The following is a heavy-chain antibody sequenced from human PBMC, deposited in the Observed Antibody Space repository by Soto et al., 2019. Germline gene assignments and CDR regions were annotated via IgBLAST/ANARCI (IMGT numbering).Heavy chain of an antibody. CDR2: INQGGSGK. CDR1: GFTFGNYW. Sequence: EVQLVESGGGLVQPGGPLRLSCAGSGFTFGNYWMTWVRQAPGKGPEWVANINQGGSGKYYVDSVKGRFTISRDNAKNSLYLQMDSLRAEDMAVYYCVRGYCSGNVCSRGYWGQGTLVTVSS. D-gene: IGHD2-8*02. V-gene: IGHV3-7*03. J-gene: IGHJ4*02. CDR3: VRGYCSGNVCSRGY.